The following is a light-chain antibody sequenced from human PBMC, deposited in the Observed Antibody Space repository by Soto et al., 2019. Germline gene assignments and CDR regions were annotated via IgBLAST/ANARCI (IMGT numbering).Light chain of an antibody. Sequence: QSVLTQPASVSGSPGRSITISCTGTSSDVGGYNYVSWYQQHPGKAPKLMIYDVSNRPSGVSNRFSGSKSGNTASLTISGLQAEDEADYYCSSYTSSIYVFGTGTKVTVL. CDR1: SSDVGGYNY. J-gene: IGLJ1*01. V-gene: IGLV2-14*01. CDR3: SSYTSSIYV. CDR2: DVS.